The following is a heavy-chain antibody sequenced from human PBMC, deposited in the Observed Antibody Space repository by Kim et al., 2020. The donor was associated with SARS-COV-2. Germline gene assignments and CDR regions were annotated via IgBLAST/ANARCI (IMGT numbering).Heavy chain of an antibody. D-gene: IGHD1-26*01. V-gene: IGHV4-59*01. CDR2: IYYSGSP. Sequence: SETLSLTCTVSGGSISSYYWSWIRQPPGKGLEWIGSIYYSGSPNYTPSLTSRVTISVDTSKNQFSLKLSSVTAADTAVYYCARVSSVGADYYDYGMDVWGQGTTVTVSS. CDR3: ARVSSVGADYYDYGMDV. CDR1: GGSISSYY. J-gene: IGHJ6*02.